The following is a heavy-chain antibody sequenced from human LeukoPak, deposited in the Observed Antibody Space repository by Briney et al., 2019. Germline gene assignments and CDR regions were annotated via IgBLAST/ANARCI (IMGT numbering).Heavy chain of an antibody. CDR1: GSSFSSNS. CDR3: ARDSLGGTGNYLYYYNGMDV. Sequence: GRSLRPSWTLSGSSFSSNSINWVSQAPGNGMEWESYMTGSSSYKSNADSVKGRFTVSRDNAKNSLYLQMNSLRAEDTAVYFCARDSLGGTGNYLYYYNGMDVWGQGTTVTVSS. J-gene: IGHJ6*02. CDR2: MTGSSSYK. V-gene: IGHV3-21*05. D-gene: IGHD3-10*01.